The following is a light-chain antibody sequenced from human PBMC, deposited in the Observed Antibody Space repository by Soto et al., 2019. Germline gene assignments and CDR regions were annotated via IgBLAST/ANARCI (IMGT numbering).Light chain of an antibody. Sequence: QSVLTQPPSVSGAPGQRVTLSSTGSSSNIGAVFHVHCYQHLPGTAPKLLIHGYNNRPSGVPDRFSGSKSGTSVSLAISGLRSDDEATYYCAAWDDTLDAQVFGGGTQLTVL. J-gene: IGLJ7*01. CDR2: GYN. CDR3: AAWDDTLDAQV. CDR1: SSNIGAVFH. V-gene: IGLV1-40*01.